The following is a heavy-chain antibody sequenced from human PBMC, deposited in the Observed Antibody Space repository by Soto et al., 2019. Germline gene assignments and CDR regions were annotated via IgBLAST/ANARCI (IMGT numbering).Heavy chain of an antibody. CDR3: GRKTLVAGTE. CDR2: IYYTGST. CDR1: GGSIGSNNYY. V-gene: IGHV4-39*01. Sequence: QLQLQESGPGLVRPTETLSLTCTVSGGSIGSNNYYWAWIRQPPGKGLEWIGSIYYTGSTYYNPSLRSRVSISVETSKTQFPLNLNSVTAADTAQYYCGRKTLVAGTEWGQGTLVTVSA. J-gene: IGHJ4*02. D-gene: IGHD6-19*01.